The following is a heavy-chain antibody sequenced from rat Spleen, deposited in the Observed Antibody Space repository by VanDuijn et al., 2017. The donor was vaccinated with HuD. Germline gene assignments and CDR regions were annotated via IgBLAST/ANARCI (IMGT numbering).Heavy chain of an antibody. V-gene: IGHV5-22*01. CDR1: GFTFSNYG. Sequence: EVELVESGGGLVQPGRSMKLSCAASGFTFSNYGMAWVRQAPKKGLEWVASIGYEGGNTYYGDSVKGRFTISRDNAKSTLDLQMDSLRSEDTATYYCTRDRILRSTGFDYWGQGVMVTVSA. CDR3: TRDRILRSTGFDY. CDR2: IGYEGGNT. D-gene: IGHD1-6*01. J-gene: IGHJ2*01.